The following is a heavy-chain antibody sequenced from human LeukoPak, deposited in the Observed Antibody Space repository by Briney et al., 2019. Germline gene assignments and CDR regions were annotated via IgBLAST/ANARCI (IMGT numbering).Heavy chain of an antibody. Sequence: GGSLRLSCAASGFTFSSYSMNWVRQAPGKGLEWVSSISSSSSYIYYADSVKGRFTISRDNAKNSLYLQMNSLRAEDTAVYYCASVVSAVAGTQFDYRGQGTLVTVSS. CDR2: ISSSSSYI. CDR1: GFTFSSYS. J-gene: IGHJ4*02. V-gene: IGHV3-21*01. CDR3: ASVVSAVAGTQFDY. D-gene: IGHD6-19*01.